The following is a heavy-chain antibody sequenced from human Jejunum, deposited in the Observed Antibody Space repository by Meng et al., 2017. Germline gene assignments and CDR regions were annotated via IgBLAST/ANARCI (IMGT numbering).Heavy chain of an antibody. CDR1: GFIFSSFE. J-gene: IGHJ3*02. Sequence: GESLKISCEVSGFIFSSFEMNWVRQAPGKGLEWVSYISNGGGRTIYYADSVKGRFTISRDNAKNSLYRQMSSLRAEDTAIYYCAREAGNLRAFDIWGQGTMVTVSS. V-gene: IGHV3-48*03. CDR2: ISNGGGRTI. D-gene: IGHD6-13*01. CDR3: AREAGNLRAFDI.